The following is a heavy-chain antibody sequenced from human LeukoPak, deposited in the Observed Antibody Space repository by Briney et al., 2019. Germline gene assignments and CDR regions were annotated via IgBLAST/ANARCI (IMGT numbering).Heavy chain of an antibody. CDR3: ARVVGDTTKYYGMDV. D-gene: IGHD3-22*01. CDR2: IYYSGST. J-gene: IGHJ6*02. Sequence: PSETLSLTCTVSGGSISSYYWSWIRQPPGKGLEWIGYIYYSGSTNYNPSLKSRVTISVDTSKNQFSLKLSSVTAADTAVYYCARVVGDTTKYYGMDVWGQGTTVTVSS. V-gene: IGHV4-59*08. CDR1: GGSISSYY.